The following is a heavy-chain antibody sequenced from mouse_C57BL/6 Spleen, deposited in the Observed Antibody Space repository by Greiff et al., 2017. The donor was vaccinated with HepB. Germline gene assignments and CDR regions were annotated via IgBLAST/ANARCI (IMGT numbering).Heavy chain of an antibody. J-gene: IGHJ2*01. CDR3: ARVDYYGSSPFDY. D-gene: IGHD1-1*01. Sequence: VQLQQSGAELVRPGTSVKLSCKASGYTFTSYWMHWVKQRHGQGLEWIGVIDPSDSYTNYNQKFKGKATLTVDTSSSTAYMQLSSLTSEDSAVYYCARVDYYGSSPFDYWGQGTTLTVSS. CDR2: IDPSDSYT. V-gene: IGHV1-59*01. CDR1: GYTFTSYW.